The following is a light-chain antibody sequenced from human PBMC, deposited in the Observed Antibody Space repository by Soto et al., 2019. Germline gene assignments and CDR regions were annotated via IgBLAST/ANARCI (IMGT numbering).Light chain of an antibody. J-gene: IGLJ3*02. CDR2: SNN. V-gene: IGLV1-47*01. Sequence: QSVLTQPPSASGTPGQRVTISCSGSISNIGSNYVYWYQKLPGTAPKVLIYSNNQRPSGVPDRFSGSKSGTSASLAIRGLRSEEEADYYCAAWDDSLSGVVFGGGTKLTVL. CDR1: ISNIGSNY. CDR3: AAWDDSLSGVV.